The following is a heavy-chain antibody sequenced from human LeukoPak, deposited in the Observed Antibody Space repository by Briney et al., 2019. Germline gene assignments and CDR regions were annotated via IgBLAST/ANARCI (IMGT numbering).Heavy chain of an antibody. J-gene: IGHJ5*02. D-gene: IGHD2-2*02. V-gene: IGHV3-11*04. CDR3: ARVGCSSTSCYKGSGNWFDP. CDR1: GFTFSDYY. Sequence: GGSLRLSCAASGFTFSDYYMSWIRQAPGKGLEWVSYISSSGSTIYYADSVKGRFTISRDNAKNSLYLQMNSLKAEDTAVYYCARVGCSSTSCYKGSGNWFDPWGQGTLVTVSS. CDR2: ISSSGSTI.